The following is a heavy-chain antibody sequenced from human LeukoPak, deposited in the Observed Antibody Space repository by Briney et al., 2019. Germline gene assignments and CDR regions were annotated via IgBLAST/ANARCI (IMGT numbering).Heavy chain of an antibody. CDR3: ALSYYYFDY. CDR2: IYPGDSNT. J-gene: IGHJ4*02. CDR1: GYRFTHYW. D-gene: IGHD3-10*01. Sequence: GEPLKISCKGSGYRFTHYWIGWVRQMPGKGLEWIGSIYPGDSNTRYSPYFQGQVTISADRSINTAYLQWSSLKASDTAIYYCALSYYYFDYWGQGTLVTVSS. V-gene: IGHV5-51*01.